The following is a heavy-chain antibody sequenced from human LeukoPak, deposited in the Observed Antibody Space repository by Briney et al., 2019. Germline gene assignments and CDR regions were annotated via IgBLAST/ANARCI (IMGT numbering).Heavy chain of an antibody. Sequence: GGSLRLSCAATGFTFSSYAMSWVRQAPGKGLEWVSAMSGSGGSTYYADSVKGRFTISRDNSKNTLYLQMNSLRAEDTAVYYCAKAYCSSTSCNTYFDYWGQGTLVTVSS. CDR2: MSGSGGST. CDR3: AKAYCSSTSCNTYFDY. J-gene: IGHJ4*02. CDR1: GFTFSSYA. D-gene: IGHD2-2*01. V-gene: IGHV3-23*01.